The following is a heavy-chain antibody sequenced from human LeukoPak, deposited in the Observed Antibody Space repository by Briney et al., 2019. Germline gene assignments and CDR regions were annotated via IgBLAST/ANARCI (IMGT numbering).Heavy chain of an antibody. D-gene: IGHD3-10*01. J-gene: IGHJ4*02. CDR1: GFTFSSYR. Sequence: GGSLRLSCAASGFTFSSYRMNWVRQAPGKGLEWVSYISSSSSTIYYADSVKGRFTISRDNAKNSLYLQMSSLRDEDTAVYYCAREAITMVRGVISDWGQGTLVTVSS. V-gene: IGHV3-48*02. CDR2: ISSSSSTI. CDR3: AREAITMVRGVISD.